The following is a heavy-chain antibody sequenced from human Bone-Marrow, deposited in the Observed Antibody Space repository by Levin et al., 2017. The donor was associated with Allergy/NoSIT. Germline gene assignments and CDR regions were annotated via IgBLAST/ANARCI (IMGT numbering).Heavy chain of an antibody. D-gene: IGHD1-26*01. CDR1: GFTFSSYA. V-gene: IGHV3-23*01. J-gene: IGHJ5*02. Sequence: PGESLKISCAASGFTFSSYAMSWVRQAPGKGLEWVSAISGSGGSTYYADSVKGRFTISRDNSKNTLYLQMNSLRAEDTAVYYCAKDRPGGGSYKGNWFDPWGQGTLVTVSS. CDR2: ISGSGGST. CDR3: AKDRPGGGSYKGNWFDP.